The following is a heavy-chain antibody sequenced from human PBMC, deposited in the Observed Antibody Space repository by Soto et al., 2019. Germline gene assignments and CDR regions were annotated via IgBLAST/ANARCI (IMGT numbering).Heavy chain of an antibody. CDR3: ATDCSGGSCYGASGMDV. V-gene: IGHV1-69*06. Sequence: ASVKVSCKASGGTFGRYAISWVRRAPGQSLEWMGQINAGFGATDLAQMFQGRVTITADKSTTTVYMELSSLRSDDTAVYYCATDCSGGSCYGASGMDVWGQGTTVTVSS. J-gene: IGHJ6*02. CDR1: GGTFGRYA. D-gene: IGHD2-15*01. CDR2: INAGFGAT.